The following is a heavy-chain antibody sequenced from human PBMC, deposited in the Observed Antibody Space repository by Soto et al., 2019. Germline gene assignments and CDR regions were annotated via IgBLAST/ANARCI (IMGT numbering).Heavy chain of an antibody. CDR2: ISPKSGGT. Sequence: QVQLVQSGAEVKKPGASVKVSCEASGYTFIDYYLHWVRQAPGPGFEWMGRISPKSGGTNYAPKFQGRVTMTWDTSLNTAYMELSSLMSEDTAVYYCARPPGYISDWYYFDLWGQGTLVTVSS. CDR3: ARPPGYISDWYYFDL. J-gene: IGHJ4*02. V-gene: IGHV1-2*02. CDR1: GYTFIDYY. D-gene: IGHD6-19*01.